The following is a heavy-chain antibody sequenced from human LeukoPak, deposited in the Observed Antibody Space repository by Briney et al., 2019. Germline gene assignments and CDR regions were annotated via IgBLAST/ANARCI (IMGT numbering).Heavy chain of an antibody. J-gene: IGHJ4*02. CDR2: IYYSGST. CDR3: ARMDNGILTGYYFDY. Sequence: PSETLSLTCTVSGDSISSYYWSWIRQPPGKGLEWIGYIYYSGSTNYNPSLESRVTISVDTSKNQFSLKLSSVTAADTAVYYCARMDNGILTGYYFDYWGQGTLVTVSS. V-gene: IGHV4-59*01. D-gene: IGHD3-9*01. CDR1: GDSISSYY.